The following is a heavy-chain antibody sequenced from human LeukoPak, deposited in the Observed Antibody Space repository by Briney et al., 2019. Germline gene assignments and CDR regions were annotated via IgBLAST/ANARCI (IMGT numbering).Heavy chain of an antibody. J-gene: IGHJ4*02. D-gene: IGHD3-22*01. V-gene: IGHV4-61*02. CDR1: GGSISSGSYY. CDR2: IYTSGST. Sequence: PSETLSLTCTVSGGSISSGSYYWSWIRQPAGRGLEWIGRIYTSGSTNYNPSLKSRVTISVDTSKNQFSLKLSSVTAADTAVYYCARVPRYYDSSGYYPTFVDYWGQGTLVTVSS. CDR3: ARVPRYYDSSGYYPTFVDY.